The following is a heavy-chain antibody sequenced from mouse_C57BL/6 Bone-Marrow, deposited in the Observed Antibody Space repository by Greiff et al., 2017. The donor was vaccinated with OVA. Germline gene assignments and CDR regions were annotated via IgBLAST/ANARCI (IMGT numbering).Heavy chain of an antibody. CDR3: VRHLPGNVGWYFDV. J-gene: IGHJ1*03. V-gene: IGHV10-1*01. D-gene: IGHD2-1*01. CDR2: IRSKSNNYAT. Sequence: EVQRVESGGGLVQPKGSLKLSCAASGFSFNTYAMNWVRQAPGKGLEWVARIRSKSNNYATYYADSVKDRFTISRDDSESMLYLQMNNLKTEDTARYYGVRHLPGNVGWYFDVWGTGTTVTVSS. CDR1: GFSFNTYA.